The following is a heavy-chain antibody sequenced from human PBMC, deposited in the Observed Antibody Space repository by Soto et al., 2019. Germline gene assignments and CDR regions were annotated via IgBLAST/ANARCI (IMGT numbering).Heavy chain of an antibody. CDR3: ARERSVGYCITTTCPKPFYYYAMDV. J-gene: IGHJ6*02. V-gene: IGHV1-69*12. D-gene: IGHD2-2*01. CDR2: IIPIFGTP. Sequence: QVQLVQSGAEVQKPGSSLKVSCKPSGGTFTNYAFSWVRQAPGQGLEWMGGIIPIFGTPDYAQNFQGRVTIAADESTRTASMELSSLRSDDTAVYYCARERSVGYCITTTCPKPFYYYAMDVWGQGTTVTVSS. CDR1: GGTFTNYA.